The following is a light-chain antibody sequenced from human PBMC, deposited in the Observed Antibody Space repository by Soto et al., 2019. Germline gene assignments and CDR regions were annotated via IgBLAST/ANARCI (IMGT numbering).Light chain of an antibody. CDR1: QSVSSN. V-gene: IGKV3-15*01. J-gene: IGKJ1*01. Sequence: EIVMTQSPATLSVSPWERATLSCRASQSVSSNLAWYQQKPGQAPRLLLYGASTRATGIPARFSGSGSGTEFTLTISSLQSEDFAVYYCQQYNNWPSWTFGQGTKVDIK. CDR3: QQYNNWPSWT. CDR2: GAS.